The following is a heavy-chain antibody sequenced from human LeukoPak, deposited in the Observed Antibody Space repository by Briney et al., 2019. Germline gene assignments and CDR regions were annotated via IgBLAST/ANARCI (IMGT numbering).Heavy chain of an antibody. CDR1: GGSISSGGYY. J-gene: IGHJ5*02. Sequence: SETLSLTCTVSGGSISSGGYYLSWTRQPPGKGLEWIEYIYYSGSTNYNPSLKSRVTISVDTSKNQFSLKLSSVTAADTAVYYCARHGPIVVVPAAIMGPWGQGTLVTVSS. V-gene: IGHV4-61*08. CDR3: ARHGPIVVVPAAIMGP. CDR2: IYYSGST. D-gene: IGHD2-2*01.